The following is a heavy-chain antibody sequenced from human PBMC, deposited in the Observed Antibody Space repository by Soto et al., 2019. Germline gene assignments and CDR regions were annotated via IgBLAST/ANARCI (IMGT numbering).Heavy chain of an antibody. J-gene: IGHJ6*02. CDR1: GFTFSGYG. CDR2: IRLDGGNK. CDR3: ARPREYRYGYGDYGCMDV. D-gene: IGHD5-18*01. V-gene: IGHV3-33*08. Sequence: GGSLRLSCAASGFTFSGYGMHWVRHAPGKGLEWVSVIRLDGGNKYYADSLTGRFTISRDNSKNTLYLQMNSLRAEDTALYYFARPREYRYGYGDYGCMDVWGQGTLVTVSS.